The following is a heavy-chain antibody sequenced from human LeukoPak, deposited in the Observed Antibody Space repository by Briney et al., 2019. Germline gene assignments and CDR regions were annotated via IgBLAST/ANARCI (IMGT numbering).Heavy chain of an antibody. CDR1: GFTFSNTW. V-gene: IGHV3-74*01. Sequence: SGGSLRLSCAGSGFTFSNTWMHWVRQAPGEGLVWVSRIDSDGSTINYADSVKGRFTISRDNARNTLYLQMNSLRVDDTALYFCATAGNYRFDYWGQGTLVAVSS. CDR2: IDSDGSTI. J-gene: IGHJ4*02. D-gene: IGHD1-7*01. CDR3: ATAGNYRFDY.